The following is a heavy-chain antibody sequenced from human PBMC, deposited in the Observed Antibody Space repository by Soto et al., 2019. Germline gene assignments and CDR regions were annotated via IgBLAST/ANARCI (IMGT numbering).Heavy chain of an antibody. V-gene: IGHV3-30*18. J-gene: IGHJ4*02. CDR1: GFTFSDYA. D-gene: IGHD3-22*01. Sequence: GGSLRLSCAASGFTFSDYAMHWVRQAPGKGLEWVAVVSPDGRNTHYADSVKGRFTISRDNSKNTVYLQMSSLRVEDTAVYYCVKGEYYYDSSGYYPFDYWGQGTLVTVSS. CDR3: VKGEYYYDSSGYYPFDY. CDR2: VSPDGRNT.